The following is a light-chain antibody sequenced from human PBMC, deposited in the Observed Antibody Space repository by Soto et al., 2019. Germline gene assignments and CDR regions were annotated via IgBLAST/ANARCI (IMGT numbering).Light chain of an antibody. CDR1: HSVRSS. CDR2: GAS. V-gene: IGKV3-15*01. Sequence: VLTQSPATLSVSPGARATLSCRASHSVRSSLAWYQQKNGQAPRLLIHGASTRATGIPGRFSAILYGTAGNIILRSLQSEDGKVYDGQQYNEWPETFGHGTKVDIK. J-gene: IGKJ1*01. CDR3: QQYNEWPET.